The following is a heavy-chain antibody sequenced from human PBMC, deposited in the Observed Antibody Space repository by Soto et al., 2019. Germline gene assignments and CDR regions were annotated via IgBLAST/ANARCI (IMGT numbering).Heavy chain of an antibody. CDR1: GGSISSGGYY. J-gene: IGHJ6*02. Sequence: SETLSLTCTVSGGSISSGGYYWSWIRQHPGKGLEWIGYIYYSGSTYYNPSLKSRVTISVDTSKNQFSLKLSSVTAADTAVYYCARDRSSSGMDVWGQGTTVTVS. D-gene: IGHD6-19*01. V-gene: IGHV4-31*03. CDR3: ARDRSSSGMDV. CDR2: IYYSGST.